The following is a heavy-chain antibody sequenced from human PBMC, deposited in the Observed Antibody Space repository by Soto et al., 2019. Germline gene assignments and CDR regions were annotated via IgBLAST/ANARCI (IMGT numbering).Heavy chain of an antibody. D-gene: IGHD2-21*02. CDR2: ITGSGGLA. CDR1: GVTFNKYA. J-gene: IGHJ2*01. CDR3: AKGDYGGNSPYWYFDL. V-gene: IGHV3-23*01. Sequence: EVQLLESGGDFVQPGGSLRLSCAVSGVTFNKYAMSWVRLPPGKGPEWVSAITGSGGLAYYADSVKGRFSISRDNSKNILFLQMNRLKDEDSATHYCAKGDYGGNSPYWYFDLWGRGTLVIVSS.